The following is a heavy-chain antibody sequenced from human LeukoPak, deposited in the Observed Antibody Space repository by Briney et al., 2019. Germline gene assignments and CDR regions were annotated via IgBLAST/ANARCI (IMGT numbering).Heavy chain of an antibody. J-gene: IGHJ4*02. CDR3: ARGGDGDILTGLVFDY. D-gene: IGHD3-9*01. V-gene: IGHV1-18*01. CDR1: GYTFTSYG. Sequence: ASVKVSCKASGYTFTSYGISWVRQAPGQGLEWMGWISAYNGNTNYAQKLQGRVTITTDTSTSTAYMELRSLGSDDTAVYYCARGGDGDILTGLVFDYWGQGTLVTVSS. CDR2: ISAYNGNT.